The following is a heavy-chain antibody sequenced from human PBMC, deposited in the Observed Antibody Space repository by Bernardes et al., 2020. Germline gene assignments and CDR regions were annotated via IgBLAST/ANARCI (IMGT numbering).Heavy chain of an antibody. J-gene: IGHJ3*01. Sequence: GGSLRLSCAVSGFSLNTYGMSWVRQAPGKGLEWVSSLSSSGLVPYYTDSVKGRFTVSRDTSKSTLFLQMNTLRAEDTAIYYCAKDEAYGGVYPRGAFDVWGQGTVVTVSS. CDR1: GFSLNTYG. CDR3: AKDEAYGGVYPRGAFDV. D-gene: IGHD3-16*01. CDR2: LSSSGLVP. V-gene: IGHV3-23*01.